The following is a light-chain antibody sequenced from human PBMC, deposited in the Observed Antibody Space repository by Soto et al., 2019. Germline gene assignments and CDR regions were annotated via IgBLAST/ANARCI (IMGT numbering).Light chain of an antibody. CDR3: SSYATSILEV. Sequence: QSALTQPASVSGSPGQSITISCTGTSSDVGGYNFVSWYQQHPGKAPKLMIYDVSNLPSGVSDRFSGSKSGNTASLTIFGLQAEDEADYYCSSYATSILEVFGTGTKLTVL. CDR2: DVS. J-gene: IGLJ1*01. V-gene: IGLV2-14*03. CDR1: SSDVGGYNF.